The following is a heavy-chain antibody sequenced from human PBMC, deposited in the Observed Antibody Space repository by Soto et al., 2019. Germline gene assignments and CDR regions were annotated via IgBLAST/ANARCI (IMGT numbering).Heavy chain of an antibody. V-gene: IGHV4-31*03. CDR3: ERVGGINWFDP. CDR2: IYYSGST. J-gene: IGHJ5*02. CDR1: GGSISSGGYY. D-gene: IGHD3-16*01. Sequence: QVQLQESGPGLVKPSQTLSLTCTVSGGSISSGGYYWSWIRQDPGKGLEWIGYIYYSGSTYYHPSSRSRVTISADTSKNQFSLKLSSVTAADTYLYYCERVGGINWFDPWGQGTLVTVSS.